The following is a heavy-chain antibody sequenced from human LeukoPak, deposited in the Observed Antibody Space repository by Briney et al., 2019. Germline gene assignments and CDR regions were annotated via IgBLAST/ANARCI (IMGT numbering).Heavy chain of an antibody. CDR1: GYTFTGYY. V-gene: IGHV1-2*02. Sequence: EASVKVSCKASGYTFTGYYMHWVRQAPGQGLEWMGWINPNNGGTNYAQKFQGRVTMTRDTSISTAYMEPSRLRSDDTAVYCCARDTSSLYYYDSSGYPMSFDYWGQGTLVTVSS. CDR2: INPNNGGT. J-gene: IGHJ4*02. D-gene: IGHD3-22*01. CDR3: ARDTSSLYYYDSSGYPMSFDY.